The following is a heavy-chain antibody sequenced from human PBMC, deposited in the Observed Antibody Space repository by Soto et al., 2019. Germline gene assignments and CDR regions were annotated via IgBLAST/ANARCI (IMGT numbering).Heavy chain of an antibody. Sequence: QVQLVQSGAEVKKPGASVKVSCKASGYTFASYAISWMRQAPGQGLEWMGWISAYNGNTNYEQKLQARVTMTTATSRGTAYMELGSLRPDDTAVYYCAKDPQPPDYWGQGTPVTLSS. CDR3: AKDPQPPDY. J-gene: IGHJ4*02. CDR1: GYTFASYA. CDR2: ISAYNGNT. V-gene: IGHV1-18*01.